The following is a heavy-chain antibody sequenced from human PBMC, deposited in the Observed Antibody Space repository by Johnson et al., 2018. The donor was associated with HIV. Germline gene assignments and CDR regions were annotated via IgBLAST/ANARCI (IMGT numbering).Heavy chain of an antibody. CDR1: GFTFSSYG. V-gene: IGHV3-30*19. Sequence: VQVVESGGGVVQPGGSLRLSCAASGFTFSSYGMHWVRQAPGKGLEWVAFISYDGSNKYYADSVKGRFTISRDNSKNTLYLQMNSLRAEDTAVYYCAKVQGFRRAFDIWGQGTMVTVSS. CDR3: AKVQGFRRAFDI. J-gene: IGHJ3*02. D-gene: IGHD2-15*01. CDR2: ISYDGSNK.